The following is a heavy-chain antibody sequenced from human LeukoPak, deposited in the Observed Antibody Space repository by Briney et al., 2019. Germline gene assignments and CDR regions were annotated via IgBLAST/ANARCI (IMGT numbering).Heavy chain of an antibody. CDR2: ISGSGDST. CDR3: AKRGVVIRVILVGFHKEAYYFDS. CDR1: GITHSNYG. J-gene: IGHJ4*02. D-gene: IGHD3-22*01. Sequence: GGSLRLSCEVSGITHSNYGMSWVRKAPGKGREWVAGISGSGDSTNYADSVKGRFSICGDNPKNTLYLQMNSLRAEDTAVYFCAKRGVVIRVILVGFHKEAYYFDSWGQGALVTVSS. V-gene: IGHV3-23*01.